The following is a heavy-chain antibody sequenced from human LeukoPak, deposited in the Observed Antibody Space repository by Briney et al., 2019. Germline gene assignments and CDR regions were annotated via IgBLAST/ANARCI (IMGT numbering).Heavy chain of an antibody. D-gene: IGHD1-1*01. CDR1: GFTFSSYE. CDR3: ARESSHRTNDY. Sequence: GGSLRLSCAASGFTFSSYEMNWVRQAPGKGLEWVSYISSGAGTIYYADSVKGRFTISRDNAKNSLYLQMNSLRAEDTAVYYCARESSHRTNDYWGQGTLVTVPS. J-gene: IGHJ4*02. V-gene: IGHV3-48*03. CDR2: ISSGAGTI.